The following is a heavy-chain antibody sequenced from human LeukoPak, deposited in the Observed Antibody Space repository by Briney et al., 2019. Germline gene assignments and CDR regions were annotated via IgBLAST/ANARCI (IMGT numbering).Heavy chain of an antibody. J-gene: IGHJ6*02. CDR2: ISGDGGST. D-gene: IGHD1-26*01. V-gene: IGHV3-43*02. CDR1: GFTFDDYA. CDR3: AKDIGGSYYYYGMDV. Sequence: GGSLRLSCAASGFTFDDYATHWVRQAPGKGLEWVSLISGDGGSTYYADSVKGRFTISRDNSKNSLYLQMNSLRTEDTALYYCAKDIGGSYYYYGMDVWGQGTTVTVSS.